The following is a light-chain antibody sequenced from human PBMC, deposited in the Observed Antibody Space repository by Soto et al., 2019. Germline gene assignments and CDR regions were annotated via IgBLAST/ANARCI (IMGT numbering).Light chain of an antibody. CDR2: AAS. J-gene: IGKJ1*01. CDR3: QQAYRSPWT. CDR1: QSIISN. V-gene: IGKV1-39*01. Sequence: DIPMTQSPSSLSASIGDRVTITCRASQSIISNLNWYQQKVGKAPDLLIYAASSLQSGVPSRFSGGGSGTDFTLTISSLQPEDFATYFFQQAYRSPWTFGQGTKVEIK.